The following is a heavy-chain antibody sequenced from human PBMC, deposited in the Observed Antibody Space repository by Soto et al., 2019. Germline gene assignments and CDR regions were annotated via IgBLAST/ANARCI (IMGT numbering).Heavy chain of an antibody. CDR3: ASPQLELRNYYGMDV. D-gene: IGHD1-7*01. CDR1: GYTFTSYA. V-gene: IGHV1-3*01. J-gene: IGHJ6*02. Sequence: ASVKVSCKASGYTFTSYAMHWVRQAPGQRLEWMGWINAGNGNTKYSQKFQGRVTITRDTSASTAYMELSSLRSEDTAVYYCASPQLELRNYYGMDVWGQGTTVTVSS. CDR2: INAGNGNT.